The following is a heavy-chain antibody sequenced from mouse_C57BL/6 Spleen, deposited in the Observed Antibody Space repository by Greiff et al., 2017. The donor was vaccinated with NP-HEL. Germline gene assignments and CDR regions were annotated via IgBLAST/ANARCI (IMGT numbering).Heavy chain of an antibody. CDR3: ARSLANWDNFDV. CDR2: INPSSGYT. J-gene: IGHJ1*03. V-gene: IGHV1-7*01. CDR1: GYTFTSYW. Sequence: VQLQQSGAELAKPGASVKLSCKASGYTFTSYWMHWVKQRPGQGLEWIGYINPSSGYTKYNQKFKDKATLTADISSSTAYMQLSSLTYEDSAVYYCARSLANWDNFDVWGTGTTVTVSS. D-gene: IGHD4-1*01.